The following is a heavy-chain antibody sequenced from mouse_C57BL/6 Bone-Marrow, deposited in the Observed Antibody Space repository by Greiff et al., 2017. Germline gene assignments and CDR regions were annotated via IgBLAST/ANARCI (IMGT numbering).Heavy chain of an antibody. Sequence: EVKLVESGGGLVQPGGSLKLSCAASGFTFSDYYMYWVRQTPEKRLEWVAYISNGGGSTYYPDTVKGRFTISRENAKNTLYLQMSRLKSEDTAMYYCARDSDYWGQGTSVTVSS. V-gene: IGHV5-12*01. CDR3: ARDSDY. CDR1: GFTFSDYY. CDR2: ISNGGGST. J-gene: IGHJ4*01.